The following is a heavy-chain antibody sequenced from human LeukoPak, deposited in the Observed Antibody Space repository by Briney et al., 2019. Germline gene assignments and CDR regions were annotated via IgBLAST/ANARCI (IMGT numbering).Heavy chain of an antibody. V-gene: IGHV3-23*01. D-gene: IGHD2-15*01. CDR2: ISGSAGST. Sequence: PGGSLRLSGAASGFTFSSYAMSWVRQAPGKGLEWVSPISGSAGSTYYADSAKGRFTISRDNSKNPMYLQMNSMRAEDTAVYYCAKGSEDTVYFDYWGQGTLVTVSS. J-gene: IGHJ4*02. CDR3: AKGSEDTVYFDY. CDR1: GFTFSSYA.